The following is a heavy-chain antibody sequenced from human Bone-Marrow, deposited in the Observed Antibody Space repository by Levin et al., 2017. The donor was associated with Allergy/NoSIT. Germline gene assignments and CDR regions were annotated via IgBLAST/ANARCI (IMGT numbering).Heavy chain of an antibody. CDR2: INPNSGGT. CDR1: GYTFTGYY. V-gene: IGHV1-2*02. Sequence: ASVKVSCKASGYTFTGYYMHWVRQAPGQGLEWMGWINPNSGGTNYAQKFQGRVTMTRDTSISTAYMELSRLRSDDTAVYYCARGDSYDFLVLDIWGQGTMVTVSS. D-gene: IGHD3-3*01. CDR3: ARGDSYDFLVLDI. J-gene: IGHJ3*02.